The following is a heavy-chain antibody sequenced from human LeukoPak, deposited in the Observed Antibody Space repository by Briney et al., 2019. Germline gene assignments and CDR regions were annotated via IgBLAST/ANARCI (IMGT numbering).Heavy chain of an antibody. D-gene: IGHD3-10*01. V-gene: IGHV3-53*01. CDR3: ASGGMGARKYYSDPFHY. Sequence: GGSLRLSCVASGFTVSSNYMSWVRQAPGKGLEWVSSIYSAGSTYYADSVRGRFTISRDSSKNTVCLQMNSLRAEDTAVYYCASGGMGARKYYSDPFHYWGQGTLVTVSS. CDR1: GFTVSSNY. CDR2: IYSAGST. J-gene: IGHJ4*02.